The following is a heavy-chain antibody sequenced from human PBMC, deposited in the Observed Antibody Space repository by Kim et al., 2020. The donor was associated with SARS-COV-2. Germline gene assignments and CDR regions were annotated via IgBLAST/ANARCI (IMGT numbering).Heavy chain of an antibody. CDR2: IKQDGSEK. V-gene: IGHV3-7*01. CDR3: ARVIAVAGLWWYFDL. Sequence: GGSLRLSCAASGFTFSSYWMSWVRQAPGKGLEWVANIKQDGSEKYYVDSVKGRFTISRDNAKNSLYLQMNSLRAEDTAVYYCARVIAVAGLWWYFDLWGRGTLVTVSS. CDR1: GFTFSSYW. J-gene: IGHJ2*01. D-gene: IGHD6-19*01.